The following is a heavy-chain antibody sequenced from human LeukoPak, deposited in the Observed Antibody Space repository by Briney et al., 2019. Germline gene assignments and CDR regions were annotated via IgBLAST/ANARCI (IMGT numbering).Heavy chain of an antibody. J-gene: IGHJ5*02. CDR3: ARQGYTSGQGLRNNWFDP. Sequence: SETLSLTCTVSGGSISSSSFYWVWIRRPPGKGLEWIGTIFYSGSTYYNPSLKSRVTMSVDTSKNQFSLNLSPVTAADTAVYYCARQGYTSGQGLRNNWFDPWGQGSLVTVSS. D-gene: IGHD6-19*01. V-gene: IGHV4-39*01. CDR2: IFYSGST. CDR1: GGSISSSSFY.